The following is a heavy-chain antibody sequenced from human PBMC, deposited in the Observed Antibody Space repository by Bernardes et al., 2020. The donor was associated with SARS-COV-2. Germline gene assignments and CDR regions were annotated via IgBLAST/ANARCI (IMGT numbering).Heavy chain of an antibody. D-gene: IGHD3-3*01. CDR3: AKDDDRPLFGAPGFDS. V-gene: IGHV3-23*01. J-gene: IGHJ4*02. CDR2: ISGSGNTT. CDR1: GFIFTKYD. Sequence: GSSLRLSCASSGFIFTKYDMSWVHQAPGKGLEWVSGISGSGNTTYYADSVKGRFTISRDNSKNTLFLQMDSLRAEDTAVYYCAKDDDRPLFGAPGFDSWGQGTLVTVSS.